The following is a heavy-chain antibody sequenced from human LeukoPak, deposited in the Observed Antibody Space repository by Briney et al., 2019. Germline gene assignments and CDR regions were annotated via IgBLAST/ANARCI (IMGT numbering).Heavy chain of an antibody. Sequence: PGGSLRLSCGGSGFTFSNCWFPWVRKAPGKGLVWVSRINPDGSRTDYADSVRGRFTISRDNAKNTLYLQMNSLRVEDTAVYFCAKSMTGLDDYWGQGTLVTVSS. CDR2: INPDGSRT. J-gene: IGHJ4*02. CDR1: GFTFSNCW. V-gene: IGHV3-74*01. CDR3: AKSMTGLDDY. D-gene: IGHD3-9*01.